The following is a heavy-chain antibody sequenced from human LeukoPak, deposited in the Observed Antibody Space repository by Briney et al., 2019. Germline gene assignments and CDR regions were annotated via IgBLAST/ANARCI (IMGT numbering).Heavy chain of an antibody. CDR3: AKGSAGGRPYYFDY. Sequence: GGSLRLSCAASGFTVSSNYMSWVRQAPGKGLEWVSVIYSGGSTYYADSVKGRFTISRDNSKNALYLQMNSLRAEDTAVYYCAKGSAGGRPYYFDYWGQGTLVPVSS. CDR2: IYSGGST. CDR1: GFTVSSNY. V-gene: IGHV3-53*01. D-gene: IGHD6-13*01. J-gene: IGHJ4*02.